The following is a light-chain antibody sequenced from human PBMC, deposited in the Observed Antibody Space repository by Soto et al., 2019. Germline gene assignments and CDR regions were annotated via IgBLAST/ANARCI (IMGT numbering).Light chain of an antibody. Sequence: QSALTQPASVSGSPGQSITVSGTGTSSDIGGYNLVSWYQHHPGKVPKLIIYEDSKWPSGVSGRFSGSKSGNTASLTISGLQPEDEADYYCCSYAGSSTPVLFGGGTKLTVL. V-gene: IGLV2-23*01. CDR1: SSDIGGYNL. CDR2: EDS. J-gene: IGLJ3*02. CDR3: CSYAGSSTPVL.